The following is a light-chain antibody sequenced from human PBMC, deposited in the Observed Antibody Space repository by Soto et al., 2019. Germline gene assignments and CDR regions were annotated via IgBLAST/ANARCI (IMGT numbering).Light chain of an antibody. CDR3: ASITRSSPSV. CDR2: DVT. V-gene: IGLV2-14*01. CDR1: ISDVGGYEY. Sequence: QSLVGQPASVSGSPGQSITISCTGTISDVGGYEYVSWYQHQPDKAPKLIIYDVTNRPSGVSTRFSGSKSGNTASLTISGIQTEDEADYYCASITRSSPSVFGTGTKVTVL. J-gene: IGLJ1*01.